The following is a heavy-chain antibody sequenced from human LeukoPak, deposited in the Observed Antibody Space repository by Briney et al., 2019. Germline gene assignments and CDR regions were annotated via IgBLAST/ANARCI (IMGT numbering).Heavy chain of an antibody. CDR1: GFTFSSYA. Sequence: GSLRLSCAASGFTFSSYAISWVRQAPGKGLEWIGYIYSDGTTSYSPSLRSRVTISIDTSRNQFSLKLSSVTAADAAVYYCARDTRSYDTSGYYYFDYWGQGALVTVSS. CDR3: ARDTRSYDTSGYYYFDY. D-gene: IGHD3-22*01. J-gene: IGHJ4*02. V-gene: IGHV4-59*01. CDR2: IYSDGTT.